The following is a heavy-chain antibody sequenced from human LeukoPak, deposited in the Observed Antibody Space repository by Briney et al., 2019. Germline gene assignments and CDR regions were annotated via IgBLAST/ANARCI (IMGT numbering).Heavy chain of an antibody. CDR1: GGTFSSYA. V-gene: IGHV1-69*13. Sequence: GASVKVSCKASGGTFSSYAISWVRQAPGQGLEWMGGIIPIFGTANYAQKFQGRVTITADESTSTAYMELSSLRSEDTAVYYCASFGLEYYFDYWGQGTLVTVSS. CDR3: ASFGLEYYFDY. J-gene: IGHJ4*02. CDR2: IIPIFGTA. D-gene: IGHD3/OR15-3a*01.